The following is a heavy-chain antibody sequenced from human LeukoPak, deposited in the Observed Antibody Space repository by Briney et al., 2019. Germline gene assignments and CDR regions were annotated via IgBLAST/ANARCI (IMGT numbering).Heavy chain of an antibody. CDR3: AKDQGTQL. CDR2: ISGTGYST. V-gene: IGHV3-23*01. CDR1: GFTFSSYA. Sequence: PGGSLRLSCAVSGFTFSSYAMSWVRQAPGKGLEWVSDISGTGYSTYYADSVKGRFTISRDNSKNTLYLQMNSLRGEDTAVYYCAKDQGTQLWGQGTLVTVSS. J-gene: IGHJ4*02. D-gene: IGHD1-1*01.